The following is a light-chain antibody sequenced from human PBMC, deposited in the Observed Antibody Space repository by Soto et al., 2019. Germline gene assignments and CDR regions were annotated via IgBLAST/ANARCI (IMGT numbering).Light chain of an antibody. CDR3: QQYNTYSWT. CDR2: HAS. J-gene: IGKJ1*01. CDR1: QSINKW. V-gene: IGKV1-5*01. Sequence: DIQMTQSPSTLSASVGDRVTITCRASQSINKWLAWYQHTPGKAPKLLIYHASSLENGVPSRFSGSVSGTEFTLTISRLQPEYFATYHCQQYNTYSWTFGQRTKVEV.